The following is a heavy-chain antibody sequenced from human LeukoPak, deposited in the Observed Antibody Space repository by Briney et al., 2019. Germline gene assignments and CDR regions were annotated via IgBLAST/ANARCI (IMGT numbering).Heavy chain of an antibody. CDR1: GYTFTSYY. V-gene: IGHV1-46*01. Sequence: ASVKVSCKASGYTFTSYYMHWVRQAPGQGLEWMGIINPSGGSTSYAQKFQGRVTMTRDMSTSTVYMELSSLRSEDTAVYYCARDRDGYNLSPSKYFDYWGQGTLVTVSS. D-gene: IGHD5-24*01. CDR3: ARDRDGYNLSPSKYFDY. CDR2: INPSGGST. J-gene: IGHJ4*02.